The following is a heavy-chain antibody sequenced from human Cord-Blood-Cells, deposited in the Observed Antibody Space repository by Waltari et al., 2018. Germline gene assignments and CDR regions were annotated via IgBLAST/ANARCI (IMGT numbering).Heavy chain of an antibody. CDR2: IIPILGIA. D-gene: IGHD3-16*01. CDR3: ARMEGEVIDY. Sequence: QVQLVQSGAEVKKPGSSVKVSCKASGGTFSSYAISWVRQAPGQGLEWMGRIIPILGIANDAQKFQGRVTSNADKSTSTAYMELSSLRSEDTAVYYCARMEGEVIDYWGQGTLVTVSS. CDR1: GGTFSSYA. J-gene: IGHJ4*02. V-gene: IGHV1-69*09.